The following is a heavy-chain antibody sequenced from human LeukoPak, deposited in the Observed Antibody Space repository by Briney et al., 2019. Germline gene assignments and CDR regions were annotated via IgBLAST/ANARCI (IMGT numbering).Heavy chain of an antibody. J-gene: IGHJ4*02. Sequence: PSETLSLTCAVYGGSFSGYYWSWIRQPPGKGLEWIGEINHSGSTNYNPSLKSRVTISVDTSKNQFSLKLSSVTAADTAVYYCARGNTYWGQGTLVTVSS. V-gene: IGHV4-34*01. CDR1: GGSFSGYY. CDR2: INHSGST. CDR3: ARGNTY.